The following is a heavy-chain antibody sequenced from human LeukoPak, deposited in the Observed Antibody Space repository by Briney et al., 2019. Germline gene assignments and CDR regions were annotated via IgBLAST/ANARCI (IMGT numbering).Heavy chain of an antibody. CDR1: GGSFSGYY. CDR3: ARGGYYDFWSGYYFDY. CDR2: INHSGST. D-gene: IGHD3-3*01. J-gene: IGHJ4*02. Sequence: SETLSLTCAVYGGSFSGYYWSWIRQPPGEGLEWIGEINHSGSTNYNPSLKSRVTISVDTSKNQFSLKLSSVTAADTAVYYCARGGYYDFWSGYYFDYWGQGTLVTVSS. V-gene: IGHV4-34*01.